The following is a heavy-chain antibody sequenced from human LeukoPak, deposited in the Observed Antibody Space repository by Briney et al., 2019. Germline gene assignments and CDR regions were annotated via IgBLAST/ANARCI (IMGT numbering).Heavy chain of an antibody. J-gene: IGHJ4*02. CDR1: VYTFTGYY. CDR2: INPNSGGT. CDR3: ARGFKRQQLVLGY. D-gene: IGHD6-13*01. V-gene: IGHV1-2*02. Sequence: ASVKVSCKASVYTFTGYYRHWVRQAPGQGLEWMGWINPNSGGTNYAQKFQGRVTMTRDTSISTAYMELSRLRSDDTAVYYCARGFKRQQLVLGYWGQGTLVTVSS.